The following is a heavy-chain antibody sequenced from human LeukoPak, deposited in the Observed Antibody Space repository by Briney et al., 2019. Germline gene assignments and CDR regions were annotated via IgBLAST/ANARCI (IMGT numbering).Heavy chain of an antibody. CDR3: ARGDIVLMVYAIGVDY. Sequence: GGSLRLSCAASGFTFSSYAMHWVRQAPGKGLEWVAVISYDGGNKYYADSVKGRFTISRDNSKNTLYLQMNSLRAEDTAVYYCARGDIVLMVYAIGVDYWGQGTLVTVSS. D-gene: IGHD2-8*01. CDR2: ISYDGGNK. V-gene: IGHV3-30-3*01. J-gene: IGHJ4*02. CDR1: GFTFSSYA.